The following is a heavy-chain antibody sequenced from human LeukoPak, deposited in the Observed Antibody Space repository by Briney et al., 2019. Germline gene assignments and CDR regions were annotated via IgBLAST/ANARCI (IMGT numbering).Heavy chain of an antibody. Sequence: GGSLRLSCIASGFTFSSYALNWVRQARGRGLEWVSAISGRGDRSYYTDSVKGRFPNSRDNSQNTLFLQMNSLRVEDTGLYYCAKGGAVGPPGNYLDSWGQGTLVTVSS. V-gene: IGHV3-23*01. J-gene: IGHJ4*02. D-gene: IGHD2-15*01. CDR1: GFTFSSYA. CDR2: ISGRGDRS. CDR3: AKGGAVGPPGNYLDS.